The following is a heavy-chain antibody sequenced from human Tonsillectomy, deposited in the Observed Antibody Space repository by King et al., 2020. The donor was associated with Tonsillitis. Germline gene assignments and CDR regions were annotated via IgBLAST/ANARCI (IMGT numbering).Heavy chain of an antibody. CDR2: IQYDGKTK. Sequence: QLVQSGGGVVQPGGSLRLSCAPSRFSFSSYGMHWVRQDPGKGLEWVAFIQYDGKTKYYADSVKGRFTISRDNSKNTLYLQMNSLRTEDTAIYYCVKEDTTRGDYWGQGTPVTVSS. CDR1: RFSFSSYG. CDR3: VKEDTTRGDY. D-gene: IGHD1-26*01. V-gene: IGHV3-30*02. J-gene: IGHJ4*02.